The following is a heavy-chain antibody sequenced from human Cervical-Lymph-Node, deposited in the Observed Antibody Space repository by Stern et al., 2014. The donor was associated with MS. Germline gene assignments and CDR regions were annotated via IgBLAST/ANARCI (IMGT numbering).Heavy chain of an antibody. CDR1: GYTFTDYG. V-gene: IGHV1-18*01. Sequence: VQLVESGAEVRKPGTSVKVSCKASGYTFTDYGITWVRQAPGQGLEWMGWISAYNGNTNYAQMLQGRDTMTTDKSTSTAYMELRSLNSDDTAIYFCARSSFSNSSLFDYWGQGTLLTVSS. D-gene: IGHD6-6*01. CDR3: ARSSFSNSSLFDY. CDR2: ISAYNGNT. J-gene: IGHJ4*02.